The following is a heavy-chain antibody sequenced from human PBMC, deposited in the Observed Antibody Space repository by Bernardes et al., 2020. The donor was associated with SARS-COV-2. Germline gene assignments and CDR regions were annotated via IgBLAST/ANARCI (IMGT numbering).Heavy chain of an antibody. CDR1: GFTVRGTY. CDR2: IYSGGST. Sequence: GGALILSCAASGFTVRGTYMSWVRQAPGPGLEWVSVIYSGGSTYYADSVKGRFIISRDNSKNTLYLQMNSLRAEDTAVYYCARDLAVLGAAAHTGGDYWGQGTLVTVSS. J-gene: IGHJ4*02. CDR3: ARDLAVLGAAAHTGGDY. D-gene: IGHD6-13*01. V-gene: IGHV3-66*01.